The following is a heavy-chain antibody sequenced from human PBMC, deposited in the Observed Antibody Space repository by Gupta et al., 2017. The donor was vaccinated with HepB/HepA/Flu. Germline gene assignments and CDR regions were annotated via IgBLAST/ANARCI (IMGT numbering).Heavy chain of an antibody. CDR3: ARDPGADDAIDY. CDR1: GFKLRSYG. J-gene: IGHJ4*02. V-gene: IGHV3-33*01. D-gene: IGHD1-26*01. CDR2: IWHDGKSY. Sequence: QVQLVESGGGVVQPGRSLRLSYAASGFKLRSYGMHGVRQGPGKGLGWVAVIWHDGKSYSYADSVKGRFTISRDNSKNTLFLQMDSLRTEDTAIYYCARDPGADDAIDYWGQGTLVTVSS.